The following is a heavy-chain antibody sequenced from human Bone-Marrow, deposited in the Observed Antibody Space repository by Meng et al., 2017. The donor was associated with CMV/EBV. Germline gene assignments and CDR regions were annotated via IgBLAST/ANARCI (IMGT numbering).Heavy chain of an antibody. CDR1: GDTFSSYA. Sequence: ASVKVSCKASGDTFSSYAISWVRQAPGQGLEWMGWINPNSGGTNYAQKFQGRVTMTRDTSISTAYMELSRLRSDDTAVYYCATAPVLMVYRAFDSWGQGTLVTVSS. J-gene: IGHJ5*01. V-gene: IGHV1-2*02. D-gene: IGHD2-8*01. CDR2: INPNSGGT. CDR3: ATAPVLMVYRAFDS.